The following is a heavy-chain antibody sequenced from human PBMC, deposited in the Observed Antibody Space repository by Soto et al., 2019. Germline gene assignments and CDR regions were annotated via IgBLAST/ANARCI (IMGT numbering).Heavy chain of an antibody. Sequence: QVQLVQSGAEVRQPGASVKVSCKASGYTFSTYGISWVRQAPGQGLEWMGWISGYNGDTNYAQKVQGRLTMTTDTSTRTADMELRSLRSDDTAVYYCARDRQLAAAGTFFDYWGQGTLVTVSS. V-gene: IGHV1-18*01. J-gene: IGHJ4*02. CDR2: ISGYNGDT. D-gene: IGHD6-13*01. CDR3: ARDRQLAAAGTFFDY. CDR1: GYTFSTYG.